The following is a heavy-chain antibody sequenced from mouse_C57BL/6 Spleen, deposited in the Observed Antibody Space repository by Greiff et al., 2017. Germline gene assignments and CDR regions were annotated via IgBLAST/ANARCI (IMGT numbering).Heavy chain of an antibody. CDR2: INPSSGYT. V-gene: IGHV1-4*01. CDR1: GYTFTSYT. CDR3: ARAGGYYGRSYEDAMDY. D-gene: IGHD1-1*01. Sequence: VQRVESGAELARPGASVKMSCKASGYTFTSYTMHWVNQRPGQGLEWIGYINPSSGYTKYNQKFKDKATLTADKSSSTAYMQLSSLTSEDSAVYYCARAGGYYGRSYEDAMDYWGQGTSVTVSS. J-gene: IGHJ4*01.